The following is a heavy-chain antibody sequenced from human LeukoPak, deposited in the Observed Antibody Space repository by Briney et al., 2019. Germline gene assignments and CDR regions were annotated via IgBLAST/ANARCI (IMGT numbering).Heavy chain of an antibody. V-gene: IGHV3-23*01. Sequence: GASLRLSCSASGFTFSGYAMSWVRQAPGKGLEWVSGISASGGSTDYADSVKGRFTISRDNSKNTLYLQMNSLRAEDTAVYYCAKLCSGGSCYWNYWGQGTLVTVSS. CDR1: GFTFSGYA. CDR2: ISASGGST. CDR3: AKLCSGGSCYWNY. J-gene: IGHJ4*02. D-gene: IGHD2-15*01.